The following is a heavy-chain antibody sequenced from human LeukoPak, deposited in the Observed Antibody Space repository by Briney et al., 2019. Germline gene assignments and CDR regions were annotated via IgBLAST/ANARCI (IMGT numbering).Heavy chain of an antibody. V-gene: IGHV1-2*06. CDR3: AREVVGYYYYYGMDV. Sequence: GASVTVSCTASGYTFTGYYMHWVRQAPGQGLEWMGRINPNSGGTNYAQKFQGRVTMTRDTSISTAYMELSRLRSDDTAVYYCAREVVGYYYYYGMDVWGQGTTVTVSS. CDR1: GYTFTGYY. J-gene: IGHJ6*02. CDR2: INPNSGGT. D-gene: IGHD2-15*01.